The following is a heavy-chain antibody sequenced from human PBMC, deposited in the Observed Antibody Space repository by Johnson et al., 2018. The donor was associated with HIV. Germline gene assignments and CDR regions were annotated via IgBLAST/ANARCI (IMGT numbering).Heavy chain of an antibody. J-gene: IGHJ3*02. V-gene: IGHV3-9*01. CDR1: VFTFSRYP. D-gene: IGHD1-26*01. Sequence: VQLVESGGGVVQPGRPLRLSCAASVFTFSRYPMHWVRQAPGKGLEWVSGISWNSGSIGYVDSVKGRFTISRDNAKNSLYLQMNSLRAEDTAVYYCATFGGGSFHAFDIWGQGTMVTVSS. CDR3: ATFGGGSFHAFDI. CDR2: ISWNSGSI.